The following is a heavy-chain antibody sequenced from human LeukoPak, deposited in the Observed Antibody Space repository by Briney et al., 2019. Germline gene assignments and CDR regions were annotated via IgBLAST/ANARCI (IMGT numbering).Heavy chain of an antibody. D-gene: IGHD2-2*01. CDR1: GYTFTSYD. CDR3: ARDCSSTSCYSGGFDY. Sequence: ASVKVSCKASGYTFTSYDINWVRQATGQGLEWMGWMNPNSGNTGYAQKFQGRVTMTRNTSISAAYMELSSLRSDDTAVYYCARDCSSTSCYSGGFDYWGQGTLVTVSS. V-gene: IGHV1-8*01. CDR2: MNPNSGNT. J-gene: IGHJ4*02.